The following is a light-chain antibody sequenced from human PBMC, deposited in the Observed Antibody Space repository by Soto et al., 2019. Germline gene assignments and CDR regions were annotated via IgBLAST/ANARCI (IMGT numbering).Light chain of an antibody. CDR3: QQYNNWPYT. CDR1: QSISSN. Sequence: EIVMTQSPATLSVSPGERATLSCWASQSISSNLAWYQQKPGQAPRLFIYGASTRATGIPARFSGSGSGTEFTLTISSLQSEDFAVYYCQQYNNWPYTFGQGTKLEIK. J-gene: IGKJ2*01. V-gene: IGKV3-15*01. CDR2: GAS.